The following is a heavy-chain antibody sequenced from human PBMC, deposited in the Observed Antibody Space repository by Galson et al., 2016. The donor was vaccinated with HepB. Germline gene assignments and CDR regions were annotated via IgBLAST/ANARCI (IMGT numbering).Heavy chain of an antibody. CDR1: GFTFSNYG. CDR2: VWHDGSEK. Sequence: SLRLSCAASGFTFSNYGMHWVRQAPGKGLEWVAVVWHDGSEKRYTDSVKGRFTNSSDNSRTTVSLQMNSLRAEDTAVYYCARDRLTTNWGEDFDYWGQGTLVTVSS. D-gene: IGHD7-27*01. CDR3: ARDRLTTNWGEDFDY. J-gene: IGHJ4*02. V-gene: IGHV3-33*01.